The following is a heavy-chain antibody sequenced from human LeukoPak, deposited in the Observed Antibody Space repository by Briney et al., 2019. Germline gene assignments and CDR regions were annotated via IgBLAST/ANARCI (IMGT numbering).Heavy chain of an antibody. J-gene: IGHJ4*02. Sequence: SSQTLSLTCTVSGGSISSGGYYWSWIRQPPGKGLEWIGYIYYSGSTNYNPSLKSRVTISVDTSKNQFSLKLSSVTAADTAVYYCASNYYGSGSLDYWGQGNLVTVSS. CDR1: GGSISSGGYY. D-gene: IGHD3-10*01. V-gene: IGHV4-61*08. CDR3: ASNYYGSGSLDY. CDR2: IYYSGST.